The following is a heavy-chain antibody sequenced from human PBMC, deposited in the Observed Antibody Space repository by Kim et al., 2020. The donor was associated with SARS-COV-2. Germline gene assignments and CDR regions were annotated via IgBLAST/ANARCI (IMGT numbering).Heavy chain of an antibody. J-gene: IGHJ4*02. D-gene: IGHD2-21*02. V-gene: IGHV1-2*04. CDR1: GYTFTGYY. CDR2: INPNSGGT. CDR3: ARDVDTVVTPSRGYFDY. Sequence: ASVKVSCKASGYTFTGYYMHWVRQAPGQGLEWMGWINPNSGGTNYAQKFQGWVTMTRDTSISTAYMELSRLRSDDTAVYYCARDVDTVVTPSRGYFDYWGQGTLVTVSS.